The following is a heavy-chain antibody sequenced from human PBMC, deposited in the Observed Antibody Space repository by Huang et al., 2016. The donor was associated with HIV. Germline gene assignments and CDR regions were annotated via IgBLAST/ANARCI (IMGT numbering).Heavy chain of an antibody. CDR1: GFKFIHYW. D-gene: IGHD2-15*01. V-gene: IGHV3-74*01. J-gene: IGHJ3*02. CDR2: IKIDGRTT. CDR3: ARAGGFEI. Sequence: EEHLVESGGGLVQPGGSLRLSCEASGFKFIHYWMQWVRQAPGTGLMWVSRIKIDGRTTDYADSVKGRFTISRDNAKNTLYLQMSSLTAEDTAIYYCARAGGFEIWGQGTVVTVSS.